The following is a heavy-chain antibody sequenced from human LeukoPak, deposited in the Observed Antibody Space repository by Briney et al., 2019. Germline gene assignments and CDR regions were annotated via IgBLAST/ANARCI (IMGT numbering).Heavy chain of an antibody. J-gene: IGHJ5*02. Sequence: ASVKVSCKASGGTFSSYAISWVRQAPGQGLEWMGRIIPIFGIANYAQKFQGRVTITADKSTSTAYMELSSLRSEDTAVYYCARARYCSSTSCYSWFDPWGQGTLVTASS. CDR2: IIPIFGIA. V-gene: IGHV1-69*04. CDR1: GGTFSSYA. CDR3: ARARYCSSTSCYSWFDP. D-gene: IGHD2-2*02.